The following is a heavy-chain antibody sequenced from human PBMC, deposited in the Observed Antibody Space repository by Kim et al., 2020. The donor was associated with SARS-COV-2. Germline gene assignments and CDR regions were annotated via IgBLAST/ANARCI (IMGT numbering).Heavy chain of an antibody. V-gene: IGHV1-69*13. CDR3: AKTGYSSGWTYYYYGMDG. CDR2: IIPIFGTA. J-gene: IGHJ6*02. D-gene: IGHD6-19*01. CDR1: GGTFSNYA. Sequence: SVKVSCKASGGTFSNYAISWVRQAPGQGLEWMGGIIPIFGTANYAQKFQGRVTITADESTSTAYMELSSLRSEDTAVYYCAKTGYSSGWTYYYYGMDGWGQGTTVTVSS.